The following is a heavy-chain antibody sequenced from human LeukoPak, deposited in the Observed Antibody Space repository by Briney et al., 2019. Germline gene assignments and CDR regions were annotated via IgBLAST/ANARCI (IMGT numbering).Heavy chain of an antibody. J-gene: IGHJ4*02. D-gene: IGHD3-22*01. CDR2: IYSGGST. Sequence: AGSLRLSCAASGFTVSRNYMTWVRQAPGKGLEWVSVIYSGGSTYYADSVKGRFSISRDNSKNTLYLQMNSLRAEDTAVYYCARGLYDSDGYYFDYWGQGPLLPVSS. CDR1: GFTVSRNY. V-gene: IGHV3-66*01. CDR3: ARGLYDSDGYYFDY.